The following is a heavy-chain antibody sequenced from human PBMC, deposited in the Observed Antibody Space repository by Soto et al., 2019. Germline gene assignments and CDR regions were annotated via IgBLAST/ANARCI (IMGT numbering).Heavy chain of an antibody. CDR1: GYTFANYG. J-gene: IGHJ4*02. CDR2: INTYNGNT. D-gene: IGHD2-15*01. Sequence: QVQLVQSGAEVKKPGASVKVSCKASGYTFANYGVSWVRQAPGQGLEWMGRINTYNGNTNYAQKRQGRVTMTTDTSTSTAYMELRSLRSDDTAVYYCAKVQEKWSKFFDYWGQGTLVTVSS. CDR3: AKVQEKWSKFFDY. V-gene: IGHV1-18*01.